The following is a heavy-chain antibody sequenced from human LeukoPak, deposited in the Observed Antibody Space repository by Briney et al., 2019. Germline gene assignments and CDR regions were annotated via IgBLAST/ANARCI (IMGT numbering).Heavy chain of an antibody. J-gene: IGHJ6*03. CDR1: GFTFSSYA. CDR2: ISGSGGST. Sequence: PGGSLRLSCAASGFTFSSYAMSWVRQAPGKGLEWVSAISGSGGSTYYADSVKGRFTISRDNSKNTLYLQMNSLRAEDTAVYYCARAPSIGSSSRAFYYYYYMDVWGKGTTVTVSS. D-gene: IGHD6-6*01. V-gene: IGHV3-23*01. CDR3: ARAPSIGSSSRAFYYYYYMDV.